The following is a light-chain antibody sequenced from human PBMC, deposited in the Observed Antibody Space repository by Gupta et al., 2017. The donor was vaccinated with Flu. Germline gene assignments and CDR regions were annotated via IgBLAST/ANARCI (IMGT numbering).Light chain of an antibody. Sequence: GDRATLSSRASQSIDSSLAWFQQKPGQAPRHLIYDASKRATGVPGRFSGSGSGTDFTLTISSLEPEDFAVYYCQQRYNWPITFGQGTRLEIK. CDR1: QSIDSS. V-gene: IGKV3-11*01. CDR2: DAS. CDR3: QQRYNWPIT. J-gene: IGKJ5*01.